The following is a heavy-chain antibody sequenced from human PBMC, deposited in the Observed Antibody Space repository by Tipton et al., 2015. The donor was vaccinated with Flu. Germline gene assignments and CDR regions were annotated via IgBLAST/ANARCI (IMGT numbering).Heavy chain of an antibody. CDR1: GYIFSAYG. V-gene: IGHV1-18*01. D-gene: IGHD5-18*01. Sequence: QLVQSGAEVKNPGASMKVSCKTSGYIFSAYGISWVRQAPGQGLEWLGYISGYNGNTKYAQKFQGRLTLVADSSTGTAYMELRSLRPDDTAIYYCARAGLQGYAFDVWGKGTMATVS. CDR2: ISGYNGNT. CDR3: ARAGLQGYAFDV. J-gene: IGHJ3*01.